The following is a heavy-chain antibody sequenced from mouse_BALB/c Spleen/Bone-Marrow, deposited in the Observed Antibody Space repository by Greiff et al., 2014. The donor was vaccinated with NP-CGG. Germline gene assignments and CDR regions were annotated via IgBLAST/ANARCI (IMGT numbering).Heavy chain of an antibody. Sequence: EVQLVESGGGLVKPGGSLKFSCAASGFAFSGYDMSWVRQTPEKRLEWVAYISSGGSNTYYPDTVKGRFTISRDNAKNNLYLQMNSLKSEDTAMYYCARQRGYAYAMDYWGQGISVTVSS. D-gene: IGHD2-2*01. CDR1: GFAFSGYD. CDR2: ISSGGSNT. CDR3: ARQRGYAYAMDY. J-gene: IGHJ4*01. V-gene: IGHV5-12-1*01.